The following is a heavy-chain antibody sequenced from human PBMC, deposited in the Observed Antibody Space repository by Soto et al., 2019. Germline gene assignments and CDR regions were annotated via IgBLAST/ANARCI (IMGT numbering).Heavy chain of an antibody. CDR1: GYRFSDYY. J-gene: IGHJ6*03. D-gene: IGHD5-12*01. CDR2: MHPNSGDT. CDR3: ARESGGATASLDYYYFYMDV. V-gene: IGHV1-2*02. Sequence: QVQLVQSGAEVKKPGASVTVSCKASGYRFSDYYLHWVRQAPGQGPEWMGWMHPNSGDTKYAQKFKGRVTVTRDTSVRTAFMELIWLKSDDTAVYYCARESGGATASLDYYYFYMDVWGIGTTVTVSS.